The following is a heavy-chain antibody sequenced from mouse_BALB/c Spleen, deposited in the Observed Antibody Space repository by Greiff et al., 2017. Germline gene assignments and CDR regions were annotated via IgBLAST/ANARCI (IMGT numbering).Heavy chain of an antibody. Sequence: DVKLQESGPGLVKPSQSLSLTCTVTGYSITSDYAWNWIRQFPGNKLEWMGYISYSGSTSYNPSLKSRISITRDTSKNQFFLQLNSVTTEDTATYYCARWEYGNYVGYYAMDYWGQGTSVTVSS. CDR2: ISYSGST. CDR1: GYSITSDYA. CDR3: ARWEYGNYVGYYAMDY. V-gene: IGHV3-2*02. D-gene: IGHD2-10*02. J-gene: IGHJ4*01.